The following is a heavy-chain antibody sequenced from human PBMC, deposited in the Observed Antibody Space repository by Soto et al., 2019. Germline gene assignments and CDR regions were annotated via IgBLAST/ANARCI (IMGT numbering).Heavy chain of an antibody. CDR1: GFTFSSYG. CDR2: ISYDGSNK. CDR3: AKDPAAAGIYYFEY. V-gene: IGHV3-30*18. Sequence: QVQLVESGGGVVQPGRSLRLSCAASGFTFSSYGMHWVRQAPGKGLERVAVISYDGSNKYYSDSVKGRFTISRDNSKNTLYLKMHSMRAEDTAVYYCAKDPAAAGIYYFEYWGQGTLVTVSS. J-gene: IGHJ4*02. D-gene: IGHD6-13*01.